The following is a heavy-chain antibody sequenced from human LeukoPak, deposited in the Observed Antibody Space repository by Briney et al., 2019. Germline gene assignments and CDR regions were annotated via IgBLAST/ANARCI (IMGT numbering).Heavy chain of an antibody. D-gene: IGHD3-9*01. J-gene: IGHJ4*02. CDR3: ARGVVRYFDY. CDR1: GFTFSSYA. CDR2: ISSSSSYI. Sequence: GGSLRLSCAASGFTFSSYAMHWVRQAPGKGLEWVSSISSSSSYIYYADSVKGRFTISRDNAKNSLYLQMSSLRAEDTAVYYCARGVVRYFDYWGQGALVTVSS. V-gene: IGHV3-21*01.